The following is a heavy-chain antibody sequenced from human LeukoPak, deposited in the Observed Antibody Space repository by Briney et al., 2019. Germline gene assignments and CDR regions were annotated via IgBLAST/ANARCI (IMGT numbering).Heavy chain of an antibody. CDR1: GYTFTDYH. J-gene: IGHJ4*02. D-gene: IGHD3-16*02. CDR2: INPKSGGT. Sequence: GASVKVSCKASGYTFTDYHVHWVRQAPGQGLEWLGWINPKSGGTNYAQRFQGRITMTRDTSISTAYMELRRLRSDDTAVYFCATATQTPIEYYFDYWGQGTLVTVSS. CDR3: ATATQTPIEYYFDY. V-gene: IGHV1-2*02.